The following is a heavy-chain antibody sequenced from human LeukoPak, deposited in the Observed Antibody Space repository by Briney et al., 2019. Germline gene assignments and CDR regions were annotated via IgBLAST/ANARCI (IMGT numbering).Heavy chain of an antibody. Sequence: GGSLRLSCAASGFTFSSYGMHWVRQAPGKGLEWVSFIRYDGTNKYYTDSVKGRFTISRDNSKNTLYLQVNNLTAEDTAVYYCAKDSTLTSVLRFLEWDPYFDNWGQGTLVTVSS. CDR3: AKDSTLTSVLRFLEWDPYFDN. J-gene: IGHJ4*02. CDR2: IRYDGTNK. V-gene: IGHV3-30*02. CDR1: GFTFSSYG. D-gene: IGHD3-3*01.